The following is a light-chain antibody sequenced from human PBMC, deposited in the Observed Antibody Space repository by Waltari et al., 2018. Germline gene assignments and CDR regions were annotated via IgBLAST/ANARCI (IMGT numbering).Light chain of an antibody. CDR3: QSFDSSYHTV. V-gene: IGLV6-57*03. CDR1: TGSIAGNY. Sequence: NFVLTQPHSLSESPGKTVTISCTRSTGSIAGNYVQWFQQRPGSAPTTVIYEDNQRPSGVPVRFSGSIDSSSNSASLTISGLKTEDAADYFCQSFDSSYHTVFGGGTKLTVL. CDR2: EDN. J-gene: IGLJ3*02.